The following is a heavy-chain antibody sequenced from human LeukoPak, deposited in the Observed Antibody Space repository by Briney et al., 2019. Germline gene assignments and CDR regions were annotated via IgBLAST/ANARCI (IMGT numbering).Heavy chain of an antibody. CDR3: AKTSSGSYEYFDY. Sequence: GGSLKLSCAASGFTFSSYAMNWVRQVPGKGLEWVSVISKSGTSTYYADSVKGRFTISRDNSRNTLYLQMNSLRAEDTAVYYCAKTSSGSYEYFDYWGQGTLVTVSS. D-gene: IGHD1-26*01. CDR2: ISKSGTST. CDR1: GFTFSSYA. V-gene: IGHV3-23*01. J-gene: IGHJ4*02.